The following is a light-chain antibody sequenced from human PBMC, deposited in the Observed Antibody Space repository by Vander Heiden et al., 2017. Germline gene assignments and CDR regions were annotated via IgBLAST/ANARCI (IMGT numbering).Light chain of an antibody. V-gene: IGKV3-11*01. J-gene: IGKJ2*01. Sequence: EIVLTQSPATLSLSPGERATLSCRASQSVSSYLAWYQQKPGQAPRLLIFDASNRATDIPARFSGSGSGTDFTLTISSLEPEDFAVYYCQQRSNWPRFTFGQGDQAGDQT. CDR2: DAS. CDR1: QSVSSY. CDR3: QQRSNWPRFT.